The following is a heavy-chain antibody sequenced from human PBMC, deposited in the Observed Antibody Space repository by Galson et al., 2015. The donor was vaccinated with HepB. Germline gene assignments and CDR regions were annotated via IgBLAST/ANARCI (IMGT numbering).Heavy chain of an antibody. CDR3: AKGYGLFDS. CDR2: ISGNGDST. Sequence: SLRLSCAASGFAFDTHAMRWVRQAPGRGLEWISGISGNGDSTFYADSVKGRFTVSRDNSNNMLYLQMNSLRAEDAGLCFCAKGYGLFDSWGQGILVTVSS. J-gene: IGHJ5*01. D-gene: IGHD5-18*01. V-gene: IGHV3-23*01. CDR1: GFAFDTHA.